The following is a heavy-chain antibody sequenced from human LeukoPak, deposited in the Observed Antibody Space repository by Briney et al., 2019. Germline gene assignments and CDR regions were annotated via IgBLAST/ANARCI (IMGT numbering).Heavy chain of an antibody. D-gene: IGHD6-19*01. CDR2: ISYDGSNK. J-gene: IGHJ5*02. V-gene: IGHV3-30*18. CDR1: GFTFSSYG. CDR3: AKTGGIAVAGKPLDFDP. Sequence: GGSLRLSCAASGFTFSSYGMHWVRQAPGKGLEWVAVISYDGSNKYYADSVKGRFTISRDNSKSTLYLQMNSLRAEDTAVYYCAKTGGIAVAGKPLDFDPWGQGTLVTVSS.